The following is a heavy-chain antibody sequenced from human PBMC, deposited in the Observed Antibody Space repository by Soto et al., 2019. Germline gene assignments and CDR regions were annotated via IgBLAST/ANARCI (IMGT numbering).Heavy chain of an antibody. CDR3: ARGRRMVTVHYYYYGMDI. J-gene: IGHJ6*02. CDR1: GGSFSGYY. Sequence: PSETLSLTCAVYGGSFSGYYWSWIRQPPGKGLEWIGEINHSGSTNYNPSLKSRVTISVDTSKNQFSLKLSSVTAADTAVYYCARGRRMVTVHYYYYGMDIWGQGTTVTVSS. V-gene: IGHV4-34*01. CDR2: INHSGST. D-gene: IGHD5-18*01.